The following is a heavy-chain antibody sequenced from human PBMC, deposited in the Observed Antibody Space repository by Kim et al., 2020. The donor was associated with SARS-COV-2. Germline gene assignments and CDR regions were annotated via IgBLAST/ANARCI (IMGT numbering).Heavy chain of an antibody. Sequence: YNGNTNYAQKLQGRVTMTTDTSTSTAYMELRSLRSDDTAVYYCARAPPAPWGQGTLVTVSS. J-gene: IGHJ5*02. CDR2: YNGNT. CDR3: ARAPPAP. V-gene: IGHV1-18*01.